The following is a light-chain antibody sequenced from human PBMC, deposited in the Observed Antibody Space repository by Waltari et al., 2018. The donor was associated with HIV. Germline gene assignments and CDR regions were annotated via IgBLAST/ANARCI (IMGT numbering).Light chain of an antibody. J-gene: IGKJ1*01. V-gene: IGKV4-1*01. Sequence: DIVMTQSPDSLAVSLGERATIDCKSSQSVFYGSNNRNHLAWYQQEAGQPPKLLIAWASTRESGVPDRFSGSGSGTDFTLTISSLQAEDVAVYYCQQYYTSPKTFGQGTKVEIK. CDR2: WAS. CDR1: QSVFYGSNNRNH. CDR3: QQYYTSPKT.